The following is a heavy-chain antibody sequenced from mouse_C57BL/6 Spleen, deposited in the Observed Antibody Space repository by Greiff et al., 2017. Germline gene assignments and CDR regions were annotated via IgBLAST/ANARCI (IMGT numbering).Heavy chain of an antibody. CDR3: ARYGNYSAWFAY. V-gene: IGHV1-18*01. CDR1: GYTFTDYN. J-gene: IGHJ3*01. Sequence: EVQLQQSGPELVKPGASVKIPCKASGYTFTDYNMDWVKQSHGKSLEWIGDINPNNGGTIYNQKFKGKATLTVDKSSSTAYMELRSLTSEDTAVYYCARYGNYSAWFAYWGQGTLGTVSA. D-gene: IGHD2-1*01. CDR2: INPNNGGT.